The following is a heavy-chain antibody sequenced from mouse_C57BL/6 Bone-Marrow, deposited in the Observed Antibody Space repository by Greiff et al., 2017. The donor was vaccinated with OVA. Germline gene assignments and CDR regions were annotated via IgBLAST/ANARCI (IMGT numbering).Heavy chain of an antibody. CDR2: IYPGSGST. CDR3: ARAHDGYYGGGRY. Sequence: QVQLQQPGAELVKPGASVKMSCKASGYTFTSYWITWVKQRPGQGLEWIGDIYPGSGSTNYNEKFKSKATLTVDTSTSTAYMQLSSLTSEDSAVYYWARAHDGYYGGGRYWGQGTTLTVSS. J-gene: IGHJ2*01. CDR1: GYTFTSYW. V-gene: IGHV1-55*01. D-gene: IGHD2-3*01.